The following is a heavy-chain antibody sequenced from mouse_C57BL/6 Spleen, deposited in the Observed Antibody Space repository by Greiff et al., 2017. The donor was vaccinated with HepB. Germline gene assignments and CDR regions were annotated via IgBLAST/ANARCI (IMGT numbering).Heavy chain of an antibody. J-gene: IGHJ4*01. Sequence: EVHLVESGGGLVKPGGSLKLSCAASGFNFSDYGMHWVRQAPEKGLEWVAYISSGSSTIYYADTVKGRFTISRDNAKNTLFLQMTSLRSEDTAMYYCARPERLRLYAMDYWGQGTSVTVSS. CDR2: ISSGSSTI. D-gene: IGHD1-2*01. V-gene: IGHV5-17*01. CDR1: GFNFSDYG. CDR3: ARPERLRLYAMDY.